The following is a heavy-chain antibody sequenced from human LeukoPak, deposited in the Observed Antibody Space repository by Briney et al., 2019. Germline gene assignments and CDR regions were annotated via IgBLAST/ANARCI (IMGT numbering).Heavy chain of an antibody. Sequence: SVKVSCKASVGTFSRYAISWVRQAPGQGLEWMGGIIPMFGIANYAQKFQGRVTITADESTGTAHMELRSLKSDDTAVYYCTRASSNWSPPGDYWGQGTLVTVSS. CDR3: TRASSNWSPPGDY. CDR2: IIPMFGIA. J-gene: IGHJ4*02. V-gene: IGHV1-69*13. D-gene: IGHD6-13*01. CDR1: VGTFSRYA.